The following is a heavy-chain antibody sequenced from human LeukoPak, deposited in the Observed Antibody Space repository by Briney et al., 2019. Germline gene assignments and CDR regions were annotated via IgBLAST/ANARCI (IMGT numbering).Heavy chain of an antibody. Sequence: ASVKVSCKASGYTFTGYYMHWVRQAPGQGLEWMGWINPNSGGTNYAQKFQGRVTMTRDTSISTAYMELSRLRSEDTAVYYCATSSGYDPNFDYWGQGTLVTVSS. CDR3: ATSSGYDPNFDY. J-gene: IGHJ4*02. CDR2: INPNSGGT. CDR1: GYTFTGYY. V-gene: IGHV1-2*02. D-gene: IGHD5-12*01.